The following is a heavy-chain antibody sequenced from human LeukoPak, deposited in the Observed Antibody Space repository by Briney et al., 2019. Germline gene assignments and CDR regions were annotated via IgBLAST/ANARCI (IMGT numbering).Heavy chain of an antibody. D-gene: IGHD5-24*01. J-gene: IGHJ4*02. CDR1: GFTFSTYG. V-gene: IGHV3-23*01. CDR3: AKDRPPEDG. CDR2: ISGSGGST. Sequence: PGGSLRLSCEASGFTFSTYGINWVRQAPGKGLEWVSAISGSGGSTYYADSVKGRFTISRDNSKSTLYLQMNSLRAEDTAVYYCAKDRPPEDGWGQGTLVTVSS.